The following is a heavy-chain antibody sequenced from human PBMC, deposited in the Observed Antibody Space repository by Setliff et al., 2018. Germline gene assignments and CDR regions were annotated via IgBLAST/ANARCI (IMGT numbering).Heavy chain of an antibody. CDR2: IYYSGTT. D-gene: IGHD2-15*01. CDR3: ARGRGSGGNPLWY. J-gene: IGHJ4*02. CDR1: GGSIISHY. Sequence: SETLSLTCIVSGGSIISHYWNWIRQTPGKGLEWIGYIYYSGTTNYNPSLKSRVTISVDTSKNHFSQRLSSVTAADTAVYYCARGRGSGGNPLWYWGQGTLVTVS. V-gene: IGHV4-59*11.